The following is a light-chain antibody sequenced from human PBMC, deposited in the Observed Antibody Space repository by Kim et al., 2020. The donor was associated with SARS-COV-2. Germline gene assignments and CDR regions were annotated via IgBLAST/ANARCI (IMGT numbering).Light chain of an antibody. CDR2: GAS. CDR1: QSVSSSY. V-gene: IGKV3-20*01. CDR3: QKDAGSPLDT. J-gene: IGKJ2*01. Sequence: DIASTQSPGTLSLSPGERATLSCRASQSVSSSYFAWYQQKPGQAPRLLIYGASSRATGIPDRFSGSGSGTDFTLTISRLEPEDFAVYYCQKDAGSPLDTLGQGPKLEI.